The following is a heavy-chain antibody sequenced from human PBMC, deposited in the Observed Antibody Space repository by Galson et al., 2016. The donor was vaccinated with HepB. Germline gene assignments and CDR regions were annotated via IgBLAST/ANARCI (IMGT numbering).Heavy chain of an antibody. CDR1: DGLISDRNHY. D-gene: IGHD6-19*01. J-gene: IGHJ1*01. CDR2: IYYSGTA. Sequence: SETLSLTCSVPDGLISDRNHYWAWIRQPPGEGLDWLASIYYSGTASYNPSLQNRLTISVDTSKNQFSLKLSSVTAADTAVYYCARVGSGIAEYFQDWGQGTLAIVSS. CDR3: ARVGSGIAEYFQD. V-gene: IGHV4-39*01.